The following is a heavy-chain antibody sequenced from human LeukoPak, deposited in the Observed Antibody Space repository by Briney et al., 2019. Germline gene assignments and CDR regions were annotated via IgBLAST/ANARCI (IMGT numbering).Heavy chain of an antibody. CDR2: IIPILGIA. CDR1: GGTFSSYT. Sequence: SVKVSCKASGGTFSSYTISWVRQAPGQGLEWMGRIIPILGIANYAQKFQGRVTITADKSTSTAYMELSSLRPEDTAVYYCARDIDDGAFDIWGQGTMVTVSS. D-gene: IGHD1-1*01. V-gene: IGHV1-69*04. CDR3: ARDIDDGAFDI. J-gene: IGHJ3*02.